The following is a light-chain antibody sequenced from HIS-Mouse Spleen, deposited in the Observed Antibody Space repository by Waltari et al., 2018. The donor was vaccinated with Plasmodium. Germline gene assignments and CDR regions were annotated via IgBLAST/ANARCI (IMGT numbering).Light chain of an antibody. J-gene: IGLJ3*02. CDR1: SSDVGGYNY. Sequence: QSALTQPRSVSGSPGQSVTISCPGTSSDVGGYNYVSLYQQHPGKAPRLMIYDVSKRPSGVPDRFSGSKSGNTASLTISGLQAEDEADYYCCSYAGSYPLVFGGGTKLTVL. V-gene: IGLV2-11*01. CDR2: DVS. CDR3: CSYAGSYPLV.